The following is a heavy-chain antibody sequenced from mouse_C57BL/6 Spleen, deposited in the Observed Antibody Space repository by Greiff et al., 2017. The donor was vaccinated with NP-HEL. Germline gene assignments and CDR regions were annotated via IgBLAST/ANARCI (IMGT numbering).Heavy chain of an antibody. CDR1: GYTFTDYE. V-gene: IGHV1-15*01. Sequence: LQQSGAELVRDGASVTLSCKASGYTFTDYEMHWVKQTPVHGLEWIGAIDPETGGTAYNQKFKGKAILTADKSSSTAYMELRSLTSEDSAVYYCTGPYGSSYDYWGQGTTLTVSS. CDR3: TGPYGSSYDY. CDR2: IDPETGGT. J-gene: IGHJ2*01. D-gene: IGHD1-1*01.